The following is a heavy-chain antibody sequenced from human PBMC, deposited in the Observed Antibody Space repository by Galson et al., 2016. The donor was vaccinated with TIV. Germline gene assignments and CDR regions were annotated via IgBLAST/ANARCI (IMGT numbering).Heavy chain of an antibody. Sequence: SLRLSCAASGFTFRNFGMHWVRQAPGKGLEWVAFIRYDGSEKYFAESVKGRFSISRDNSKNTLYLQISSLRPTDKAVFYCAKDGDDNSFGHLVNYCLDAWGKGATVTVSS. CDR1: GFTFRNFG. D-gene: IGHD2-21*02. J-gene: IGHJ6*04. V-gene: IGHV3-30*02. CDR3: AKDGDDNSFGHLVNYCLDA. CDR2: IRYDGSEK.